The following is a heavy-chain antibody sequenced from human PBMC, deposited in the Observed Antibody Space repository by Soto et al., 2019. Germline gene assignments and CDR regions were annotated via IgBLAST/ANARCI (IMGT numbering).Heavy chain of an antibody. CDR3: ARDQWLVLLDYYYYGMDV. CDR1: GYGFTNYG. Sequence: GASVTVSWQAAGYGFTNYGISWVRQAPGQGLEWMGIISPSGGSTSYAQKFQGRVTMTRDTSTSTVYMELSSLRSEDTAVYYCARDQWLVLLDYYYYGMDVWGQGTTVTVSS. D-gene: IGHD6-19*01. J-gene: IGHJ6*02. V-gene: IGHV1-46*01. CDR2: ISPSGGST.